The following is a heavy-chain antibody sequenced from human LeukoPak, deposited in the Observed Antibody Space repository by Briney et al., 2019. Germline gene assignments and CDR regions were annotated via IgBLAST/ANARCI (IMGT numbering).Heavy chain of an antibody. Sequence: ASVKVSCKASGYTFTSYYMHWVRQAPGQGLEWMGLINPSDGSTTYVQNFQGRVTMTWDMSTSTVYMELSSLRSEDTAVYYCARVIDSGIADAFDIWGQGTLVTVSS. J-gene: IGHJ3*02. V-gene: IGHV1-46*01. CDR3: ARVIDSGIADAFDI. CDR2: INPSDGST. CDR1: GYTFTSYY. D-gene: IGHD6-13*01.